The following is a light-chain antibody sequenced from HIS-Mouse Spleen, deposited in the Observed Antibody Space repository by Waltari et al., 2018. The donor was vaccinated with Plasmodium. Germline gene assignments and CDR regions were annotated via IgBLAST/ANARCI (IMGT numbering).Light chain of an antibody. J-gene: IGKJ4*01. CDR1: PSISSY. CDR3: QQSYSTPQLT. Sequence: DIQMTQSPSSLSASVGDRVTITCRASPSISSYLNWYQQKPGKAPKLLIYAASSLQSGVPSRFSGSGSGTDFTLTSSSLQPEDFATYYCQQSYSTPQLTFGGGTKVEIK. CDR2: AAS. V-gene: IGKV1-39*01.